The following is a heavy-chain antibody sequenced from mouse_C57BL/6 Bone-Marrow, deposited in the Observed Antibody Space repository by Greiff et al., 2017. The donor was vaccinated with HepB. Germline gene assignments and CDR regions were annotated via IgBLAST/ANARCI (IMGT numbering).Heavy chain of an antibody. J-gene: IGHJ4*01. CDR1: GYSFTSYY. CDR3: ASDSLLLKVFGYAMDY. Sequence: VQLQQSGPELVKPGASVKLSCKASGYSFTSYYIHWVKQRPGQGLEWIGWIYPGSGNTKYNEKFKGKATLTADTSSNTAYMPLSSLTSEDSAVYYCASDSLLLKVFGYAMDYWGQRTSVTVAS. D-gene: IGHD1-1*01. V-gene: IGHV1-66*01. CDR2: IYPGSGNT.